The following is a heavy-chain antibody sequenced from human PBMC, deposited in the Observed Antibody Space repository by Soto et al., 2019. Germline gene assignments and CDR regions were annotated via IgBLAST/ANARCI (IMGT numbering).Heavy chain of an antibody. Sequence: GGSLRLSCAASGFTFSSYWMSWVRQAPGKGLEWVANIKQDGSEKYYVDSVKGRFTISRDNAKNSLYLQMNSLRAEDTAVYYCARVNGGAAAGIAFDIWGQGTMVTVSS. V-gene: IGHV3-7*01. D-gene: IGHD6-13*01. CDR3: ARVNGGAAAGIAFDI. CDR2: IKQDGSEK. CDR1: GFTFSSYW. J-gene: IGHJ3*02.